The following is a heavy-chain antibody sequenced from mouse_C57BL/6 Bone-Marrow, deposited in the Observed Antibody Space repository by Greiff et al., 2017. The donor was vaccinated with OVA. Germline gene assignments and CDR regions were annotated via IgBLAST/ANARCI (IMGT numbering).Heavy chain of an antibody. V-gene: IGHV1-5*01. CDR3: TRMAIDYEYDGGFFDY. Sequence: EVQLQQSGTVLARPGASVKMSCKTSGYTFTSYWMHWVKQRPGQGLEWIGAIYPGNSDTSYNQKFKGKAKLTAVTSASTAYMELSSLTNEDSAVYYCTRMAIDYEYDGGFFDYWGQGTTLTVSS. J-gene: IGHJ2*01. CDR1: GYTFTSYW. CDR2: IYPGNSDT. D-gene: IGHD2-4*01.